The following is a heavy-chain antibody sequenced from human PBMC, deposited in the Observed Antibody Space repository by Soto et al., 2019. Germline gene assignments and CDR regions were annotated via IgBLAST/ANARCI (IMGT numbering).Heavy chain of an antibody. Sequence: PSETLSLTCTVSGGSISSGGYYWSRIPQQPGKGLEWIGYIYYSGSTYYNPSLKSRVTISVDTSKNQFSLKLSSVTAADTAVYYCTTYGSGTYKPTTFDYWGQGTLVTVSS. J-gene: IGHJ4*02. CDR1: GGSISSGGYY. CDR2: IYYSGST. CDR3: TTYGSGTYKPTTFDY. D-gene: IGHD3-10*01. V-gene: IGHV4-31*03.